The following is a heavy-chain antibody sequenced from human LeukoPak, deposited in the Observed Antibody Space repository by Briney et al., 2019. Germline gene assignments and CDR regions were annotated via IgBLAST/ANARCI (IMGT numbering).Heavy chain of an antibody. Sequence: PGGSLRLSCAASGFTFSSYSMNWVRQAPGKGLEWVANIDPDGTETHYVDSVKGRFTISRDNAKNSLFLHMNSLGADDTAVYFCARDIGWYHADHWGQGTLVTVSS. V-gene: IGHV3-7*04. CDR3: ARDIGWYHADH. CDR2: IDPDGTET. CDR1: GFTFSSYS. D-gene: IGHD6-19*01. J-gene: IGHJ4*02.